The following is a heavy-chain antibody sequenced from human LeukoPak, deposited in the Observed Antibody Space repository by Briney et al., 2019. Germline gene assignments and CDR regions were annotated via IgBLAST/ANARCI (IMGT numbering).Heavy chain of an antibody. CDR3: ARTASIAVAEGLTRWYFDL. CDR2: IIPIFGTA. V-gene: IGHV1-69*13. CDR1: GGTFSSYA. D-gene: IGHD6-19*01. J-gene: IGHJ2*01. Sequence: ASVKVSWKASGGTFSSYAISWVRQAPGQGLEWMGGIIPIFGTANYAQKFQGRVTITADESTSTAYMELSSLRSEDTAVYYCARTASIAVAEGLTRWYFDLWGRGTLVTVSS.